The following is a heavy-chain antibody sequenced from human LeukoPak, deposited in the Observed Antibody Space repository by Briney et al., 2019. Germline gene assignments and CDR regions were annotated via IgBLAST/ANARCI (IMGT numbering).Heavy chain of an antibody. Sequence: ASVKVSCKASVYTFTSYGISWVRQAPGQGLEWMGWISAYNGNTNYAQNLQGRFTMTTDTSTSTAYMELRSLRSDDTAFYYCARRTYSSSSSLFDYWGQGTLVTVSS. D-gene: IGHD6-6*01. J-gene: IGHJ4*02. CDR3: ARRTYSSSSSLFDY. CDR2: ISAYNGNT. V-gene: IGHV1-18*01. CDR1: VYTFTSYG.